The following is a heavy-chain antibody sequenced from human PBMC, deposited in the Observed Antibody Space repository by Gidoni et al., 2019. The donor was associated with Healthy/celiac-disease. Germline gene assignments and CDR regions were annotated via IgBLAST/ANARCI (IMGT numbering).Heavy chain of an antibody. CDR2: ISSSSSYI. V-gene: IGHV3-21*01. CDR1: GFTFSSYS. D-gene: IGHD6-13*01. Sequence: EVQLVESGGGLVKPGGSLRLSCSASGFTFSSYSMNWVRQAPGKGLEWVSSISSSSSYIYYADSVKGRFTISRDNAKNSLYLQMNSLRAEDTAVYYCARDDEAAADPRGRFDPWGQGTLVTVSS. J-gene: IGHJ5*02. CDR3: ARDDEAAADPRGRFDP.